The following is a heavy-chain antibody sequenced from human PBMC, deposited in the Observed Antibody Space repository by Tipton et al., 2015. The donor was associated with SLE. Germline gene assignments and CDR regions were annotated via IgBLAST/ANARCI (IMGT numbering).Heavy chain of an antibody. J-gene: IGHJ3*02. Sequence: QSGAEVKKPGASVKVSCKASGYTFTSYYMHWVRQAPGQGLEWMGIINPSGGSTSYAQNFQGRVTMTRYMSTSTVYMELSSLGSEDTAVDYGARGDRTHEAFDIWGQGTMVTVSS. CDR3: ARGDRTHEAFDI. V-gene: IGHV1-46*01. CDR1: GYTFTSYY. CDR2: INPSGGST.